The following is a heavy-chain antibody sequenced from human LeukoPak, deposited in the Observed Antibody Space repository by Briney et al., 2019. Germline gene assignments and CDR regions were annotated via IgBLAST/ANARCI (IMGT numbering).Heavy chain of an antibody. V-gene: IGHV3-23*01. D-gene: IGHD5-18*01. J-gene: IGHJ4*02. CDR2: ISGSGGST. CDR3: ARDRGGWIQLWLGFDY. CDR1: GFTFRSYA. Sequence: PGGSLRPSCAASGFTFRSYAMSWVRQAPGRGLEWASAISGSGGSTYYADSVKGRFTISRDNAKNSLYLQMNSLRAEDTAVYYCARDRGGWIQLWLGFDYWGQGTLVTVSS.